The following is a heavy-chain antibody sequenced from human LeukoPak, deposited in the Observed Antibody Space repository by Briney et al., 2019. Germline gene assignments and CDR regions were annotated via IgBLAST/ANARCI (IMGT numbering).Heavy chain of an antibody. V-gene: IGHV3-48*04. Sequence: GGSLRLSCAASGFTFSGYSMTWVRQAPGKGLEWVSYISSSSGTIYYADSVRGRFTISRDNAKNSLYLHMNSLRGEDTAVYYRATPICTSTSCYNDAFDMWGQGTMVTVSS. D-gene: IGHD2-2*01. CDR2: ISSSSGTI. CDR1: GFTFSGYS. J-gene: IGHJ3*02. CDR3: ATPICTSTSCYNDAFDM.